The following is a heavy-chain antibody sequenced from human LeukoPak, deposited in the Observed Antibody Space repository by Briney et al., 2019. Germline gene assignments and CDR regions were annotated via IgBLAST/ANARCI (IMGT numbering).Heavy chain of an antibody. CDR1: GGSLRSYY. CDR2: VYDRGYT. CDR3: ARNLFNWNYIDS. V-gene: IGHV4-59*01. D-gene: IGHD1-20*01. Sequence: SETLSLTCAVSGGSLRSYYWSWIRQPPGKGLEWIGYVYDRGYTNYNPALKSRVTISVDTSENQFSLKLSSVTAADTAVYYCARNLFNWNYIDSWGQGTLVTVSS. J-gene: IGHJ4*02.